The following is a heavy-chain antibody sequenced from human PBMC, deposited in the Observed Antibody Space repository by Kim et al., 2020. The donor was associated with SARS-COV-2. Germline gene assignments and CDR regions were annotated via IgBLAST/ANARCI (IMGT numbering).Heavy chain of an antibody. J-gene: IGHJ4*02. D-gene: IGHD3-22*01. V-gene: IGHV3-15*01. Sequence: GGSLRLSCAASGFTFRNAWMSWVRQAPGKGLEWVGRIKSKTDGGTTYYATPVKGRFIISRDDSKNTLYLQMNSLRTDDTALYYCTTDPDYYDSSEGYWGQGTLVTVSS. CDR2: IKSKTDGGTT. CDR3: TTDPDYYDSSEGY. CDR1: GFTFRNAW.